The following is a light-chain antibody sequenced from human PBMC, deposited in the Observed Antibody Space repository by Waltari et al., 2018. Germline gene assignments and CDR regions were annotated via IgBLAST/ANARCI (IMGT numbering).Light chain of an antibody. CDR1: GSDIGTYNL. J-gene: IGLJ1*01. Sequence: QPALTQPASVSGSPGQSITISCTGSGSDIGTYNLVSWYQHHPGKAPNLLIYECTKRPSGSSDRLSASKSGNAACLTIWGLQAEDEADYYCYSYGGDINFGVFGSGTRVTVL. V-gene: IGLV2-23*03. CDR2: ECT. CDR3: YSYGGDINFGV.